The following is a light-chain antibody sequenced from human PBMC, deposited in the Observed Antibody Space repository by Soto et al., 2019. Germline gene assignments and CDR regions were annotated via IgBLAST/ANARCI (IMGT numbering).Light chain of an antibody. J-gene: IGKJ1*01. Sequence: DIQMTQSPSTLSASVGDRVTITCRASENIKNWLAWYQQTAGKAPKVLISDASRLEAGVPSRFSGSGSGKDFTLTITSLQTDDFGTYYCQQYDVHPKTFGQGTKV. V-gene: IGKV1-5*01. CDR1: ENIKNW. CDR2: DAS. CDR3: QQYDVHPKT.